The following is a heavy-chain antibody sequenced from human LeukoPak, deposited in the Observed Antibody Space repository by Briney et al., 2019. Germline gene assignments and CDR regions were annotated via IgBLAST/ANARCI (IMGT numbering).Heavy chain of an antibody. Sequence: GGSLGLSCAASGLTVSSNYMSWVRQAPGKGLEWVSVIYSGGSTYYADSVKGRFTISRDNSKNTLYLQMNSLRAEDTAVYYCARDGTREYSYGYPYYYYGMDVWGQGTTVTVSS. CDR2: IYSGGST. D-gene: IGHD5-18*01. J-gene: IGHJ6*02. V-gene: IGHV3-53*01. CDR3: ARDGTREYSYGYPYYYYGMDV. CDR1: GLTVSSNY.